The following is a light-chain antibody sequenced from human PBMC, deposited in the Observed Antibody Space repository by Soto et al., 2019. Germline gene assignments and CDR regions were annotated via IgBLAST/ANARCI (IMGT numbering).Light chain of an antibody. CDR2: GAS. V-gene: IGKV3-20*01. J-gene: IGKJ5*01. CDR1: QSISSSY. CDR3: QQYGSSPIT. Sequence: EIVLTQSPGTLSLSPGERATLSCRARQSISSSYLAWYQQKPGQAPRLLIYGASSSATGIPDRFSGSGSGTDFTLTISRLEPEDFAVYYCQQYGSSPITFGQGTRLEIK.